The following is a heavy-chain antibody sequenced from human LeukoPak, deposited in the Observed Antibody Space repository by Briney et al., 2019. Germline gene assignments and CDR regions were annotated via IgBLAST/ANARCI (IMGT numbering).Heavy chain of an antibody. CDR3: TRGSLTTVTDFDY. J-gene: IGHJ4*02. V-gene: IGHV3-49*04. CDR1: GFTFGDYA. Sequence: GGSLRLSCTASGFTFGDYAMSWVRQAPGKGLEWVSFIRSKTYGGTTEYAASVKGRFTISRDDSKSTAYLQMNSLKTEDTAVYYCTRGSLTTVTDFDYWGQGTLVTVSS. D-gene: IGHD4-17*01. CDR2: IRSKTYGGTT.